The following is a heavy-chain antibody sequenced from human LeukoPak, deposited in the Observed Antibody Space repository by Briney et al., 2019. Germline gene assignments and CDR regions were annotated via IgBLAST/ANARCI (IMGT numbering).Heavy chain of an antibody. CDR1: GGSISSYY. CDR2: IYYSGST. J-gene: IGHJ6*04. V-gene: IGHV4-59*01. D-gene: IGHD3-10*01. Sequence: SETLSLTCTVSGGSISSYYWSWIRQPPGKGLEWIGYIYYSGSTNYNPSLKSRVTISVDTSKNQFSLKLSSVTAADTAVYYCARDQTYYYGSGCYYYGMDVWGKGTTVTVSS. CDR3: ARDQTYYYGSGCYYYGMDV.